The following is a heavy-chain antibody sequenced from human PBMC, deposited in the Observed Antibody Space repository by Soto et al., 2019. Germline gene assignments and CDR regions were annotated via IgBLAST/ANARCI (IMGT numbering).Heavy chain of an antibody. J-gene: IGHJ5*02. CDR2: IYYTGRT. CDR1: GGSITSYY. CDR3: ARDLTIGGFFDP. V-gene: IGHV4-59*01. D-gene: IGHD3-10*01. Sequence: TLSLTCTVSGGSITSYYWTWIRQPPGKELEWIGYIYYTGRTNCNPSLKSRVTMSVDTSKNQFSLRLSSVTAADTAVYYCARDLTIGGFFDPWGQGTLVTVSS.